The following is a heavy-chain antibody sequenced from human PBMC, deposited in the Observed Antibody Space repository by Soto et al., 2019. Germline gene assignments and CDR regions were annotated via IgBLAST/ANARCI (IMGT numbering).Heavy chain of an antibody. V-gene: IGHV3-48*01. CDR1: GFTFSSYS. Sequence: GGSLRLSCAASGFTFSSYSMNWVRQAPGKGLEWASYISSSSTTKYYADSVKGRFTISRDNAKNSLYLQMNSLRAEDTAVYYCARDGCSGSNCLNWFDPWGQGTLVTVSS. CDR2: ISSSSTTK. J-gene: IGHJ5*02. CDR3: ARDGCSGSNCLNWFDP. D-gene: IGHD2-15*01.